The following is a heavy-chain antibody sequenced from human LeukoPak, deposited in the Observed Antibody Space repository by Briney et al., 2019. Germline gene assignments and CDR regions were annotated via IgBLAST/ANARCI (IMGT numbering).Heavy chain of an antibody. D-gene: IGHD1-26*01. V-gene: IGHV4-39*07. Sequence: SETLSLTCTVSGGSISSSSYYWGWIRQPPGKGLEWIGSIYYSGSTYYNPSPKSRLTMSIDTSKNQFSLKLTSVTAADTAVYYCASHSGSYKGFAFDIWGQGTMVTVSS. CDR3: ASHSGSYKGFAFDI. J-gene: IGHJ3*02. CDR2: IYYSGST. CDR1: GGSISSSSYY.